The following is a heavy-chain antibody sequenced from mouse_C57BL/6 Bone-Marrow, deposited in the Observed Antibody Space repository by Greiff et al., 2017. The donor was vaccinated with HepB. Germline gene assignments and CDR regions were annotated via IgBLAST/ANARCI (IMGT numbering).Heavy chain of an antibody. D-gene: IGHD1-1*01. V-gene: IGHV2-9-1*01. Sequence: VKLVESGPGLVAPSQSLSITCTVSGFSLTSYAISWVRQPPGKGLEWLGVIWTGGGTNYNSALKSRLSISKDNSKSQVFLKMNSLQTDDTARYYCARKHDSSYLYAMDYWCQGTSLTVSS. CDR1: GFSLTSYA. CDR2: IWTGGGT. CDR3: ARKHDSSYLYAMDY. J-gene: IGHJ4*01.